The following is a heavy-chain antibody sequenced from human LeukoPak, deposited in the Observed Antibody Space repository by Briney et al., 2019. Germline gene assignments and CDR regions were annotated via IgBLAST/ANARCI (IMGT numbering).Heavy chain of an antibody. CDR1: GASIITGSPY. CDR3: ARHRGSGSSSIPFEY. CDR2: VYYSGSI. J-gene: IGHJ4*02. D-gene: IGHD3-10*01. Sequence: PSETLSLTCAVSGASIITGSPYWGWIRQSPGKGPEWIGTVYYSGSIYYNPSLKSRVTLSVDTSKNQFSLRLTSVTASDTAVYFCARHRGSGSSSIPFEYWGQGTLVTVSS. V-gene: IGHV4-39*01.